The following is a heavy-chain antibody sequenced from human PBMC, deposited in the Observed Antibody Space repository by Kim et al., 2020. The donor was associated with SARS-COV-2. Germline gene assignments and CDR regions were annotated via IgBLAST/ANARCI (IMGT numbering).Heavy chain of an antibody. V-gene: IGHV3-48*04. CDR2: ISSSSSTI. Sequence: GGSLRLSCAASGFTFSSYSMNWVRQAPGKGLEWVSYISSSSSTIYYADSVKGRFTISRDNAKNSLYLQMNSLRAEDTAVYYCARDRRCSGGSCYFVTGMDVWGQGTTVTVSS. J-gene: IGHJ6*02. CDR1: GFTFSSYS. D-gene: IGHD2-15*01. CDR3: ARDRRCSGGSCYFVTGMDV.